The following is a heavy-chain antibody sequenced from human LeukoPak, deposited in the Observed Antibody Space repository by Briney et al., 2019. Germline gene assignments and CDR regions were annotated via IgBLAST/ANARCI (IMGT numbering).Heavy chain of an antibody. Sequence: ASVKVSCKASGFTFTSSAMQWVRQARGHRLEWIGWIVVGSGNTNYAQKFQERVTITRDMSTSTAYMELSSLRSEDTAVYYCAARYDSWSGPDFDYWGQGTLVTVSS. CDR1: GFTFTSSA. J-gene: IGHJ4*02. CDR2: IVVGSGNT. CDR3: AARYDSWSGPDFDY. D-gene: IGHD3-3*01. V-gene: IGHV1-58*02.